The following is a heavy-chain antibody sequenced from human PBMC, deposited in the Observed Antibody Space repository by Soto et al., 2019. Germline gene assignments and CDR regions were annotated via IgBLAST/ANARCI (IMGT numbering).Heavy chain of an antibody. D-gene: IGHD2-2*01. J-gene: IGHJ4*02. CDR3: AKETDPRCCYGIDH. CDR1: GFTFTSYA. CDR2: ITGSGGNT. Sequence: GGSLRLSCAASGFTFTSYAMTWVRQAPGKGLEWVSTITGSGGNTYYIDSVKGRFTTSRDNSKNTLYLQMNSLRGEDTAVYYCAKETDPRCCYGIDHWGQGALVTVSS. V-gene: IGHV3-23*01.